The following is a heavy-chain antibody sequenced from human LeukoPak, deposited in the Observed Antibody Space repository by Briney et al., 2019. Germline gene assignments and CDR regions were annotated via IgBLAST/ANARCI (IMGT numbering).Heavy chain of an antibody. D-gene: IGHD3-22*01. J-gene: IGHJ4*02. CDR2: MYHSGST. V-gene: IGHV4-31*03. Sequence: SQTLSLTCTVSGGSITTGGHYWSWIRQHPGKGLEWIGYMYHSGSTYDNPSLKSRVTISVDTSKNQFSLKLTSVTAADTAVYYCARVSYYGSAGYSQYYFDKWGQGTLVTVSS. CDR1: GGSITTGGHY. CDR3: ARVSYYGSAGYSQYYFDK.